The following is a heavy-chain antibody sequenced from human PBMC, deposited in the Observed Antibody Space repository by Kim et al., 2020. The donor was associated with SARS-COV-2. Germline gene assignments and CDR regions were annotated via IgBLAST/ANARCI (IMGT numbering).Heavy chain of an antibody. V-gene: IGHV3-53*01. D-gene: IGHD5-12*01. CDR2: TYADGTT. J-gene: IGHJ6*02. CDR1: GFIVRTSY. Sequence: GGSLRLSCAGSGFIVRTSYMTWVRQAPGKGLDWVSVTYADGTTYYADSVKGRFTISSDNSGNTQFLQMNNLRVEDTAVYYCAKVKPIPGGYGMDVWGQGTTVTGSS. CDR3: AKVKPIPGGYGMDV.